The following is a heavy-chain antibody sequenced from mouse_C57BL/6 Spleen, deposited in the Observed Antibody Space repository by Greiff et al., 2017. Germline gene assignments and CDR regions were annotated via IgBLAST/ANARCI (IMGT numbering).Heavy chain of an antibody. CDR1: GFSLSTFGMG. V-gene: IGHV8-8*01. Sequence: QVTLKECGPGILQPSQTLSLTCSFSGFSLSTFGMGVGWIRQPSGKGLEWLVHIWWDDDKYYNTALKSRLTISKDTSKNQVFLKIANVDTADTATYYCARIVREVAWFAYWGQGTLVTVSA. CDR3: ARIVREVAWFAY. J-gene: IGHJ3*01. CDR2: IWWDDDK.